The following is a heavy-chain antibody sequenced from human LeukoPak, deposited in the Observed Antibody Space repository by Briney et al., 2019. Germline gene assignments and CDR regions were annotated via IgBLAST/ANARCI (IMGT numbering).Heavy chain of an antibody. V-gene: IGHV5-51*01. CDR3: ASSRIVGATDAFDI. D-gene: IGHD1-26*01. J-gene: IGHJ3*02. Sequence: GESLKISCKGSGYIFTSYWIAWVRQLPGKGLERMGIIYTGDSHTKYSPSFQSQVTISADESITTAYLQWSSLKASDTAMYYCASSRIVGATDAFDIWGQGTMVTVSS. CDR1: GYIFTSYW. CDR2: IYTGDSHT.